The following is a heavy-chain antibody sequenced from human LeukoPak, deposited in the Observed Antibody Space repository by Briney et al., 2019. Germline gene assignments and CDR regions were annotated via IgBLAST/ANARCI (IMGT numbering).Heavy chain of an antibody. V-gene: IGHV3-30-3*01. Sequence: PGRSLRLSCAASGFTFSSYAMHWVRQAPGKGLEWVAVISYDGSNKYYADSVKGRFTISRDNSKNTLYLQMNSLRVEDTAVYYCARDCSSISCFDALDIWGQGTMVTVSS. CDR2: ISYDGSNK. J-gene: IGHJ3*02. CDR1: GFTFSSYA. D-gene: IGHD2-2*01. CDR3: ARDCSSISCFDALDI.